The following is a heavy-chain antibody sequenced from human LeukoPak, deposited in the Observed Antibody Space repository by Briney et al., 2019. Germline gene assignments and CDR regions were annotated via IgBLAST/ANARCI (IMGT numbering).Heavy chain of an antibody. V-gene: IGHV4-34*01. D-gene: IGHD6-19*01. CDR1: GGSFSGYY. Sequence: PSETLSLTCAVYGGSFSGYYWSWIRQPPGKGLEWTGEINHSGSTNYNPPLKSRVTISVDTSKNQFSLKLSSVTAADTAVYYCARGPNHSSGWSHWGQGTLVTVSS. CDR2: INHSGST. J-gene: IGHJ4*02. CDR3: ARGPNHSSGWSH.